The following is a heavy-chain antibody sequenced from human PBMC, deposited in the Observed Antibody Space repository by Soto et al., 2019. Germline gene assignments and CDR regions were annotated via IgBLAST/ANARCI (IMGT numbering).Heavy chain of an antibody. Sequence: QVQLQQWGAGLLKPSETLSLTCAVYGGSFSGYYWSWIRQPPGKGLEWIGEINHSGSTNYTPSLKTRVTISVDTSKNQFSVKLSSVTAADTAVYYCARGLAARTGWFDPWGQGTLVTVSS. CDR2: INHSGST. J-gene: IGHJ5*02. CDR1: GGSFSGYY. V-gene: IGHV4-34*01. CDR3: ARGLAARTGWFDP. D-gene: IGHD6-6*01.